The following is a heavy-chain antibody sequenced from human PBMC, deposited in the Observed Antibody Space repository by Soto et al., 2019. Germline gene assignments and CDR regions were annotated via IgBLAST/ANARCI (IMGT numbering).Heavy chain of an antibody. V-gene: IGHV1-24*01. CDR2: FNPNDGEA. CDR1: GYTLTRYY. Sequence: ASVKVSCKVSGYTLTRYYIHWVRQAPGQGLEWMGGFNPNDGEAIYTQKWQGRVTVTRDTATDTAYMELSGLKSDDTAVYYCAKPKFDCGSRYRTINLDFWGQGTLVTVSS. CDR3: AKPKFDCGSRYRTINLDF. D-gene: IGHD1-26*01. J-gene: IGHJ4*02.